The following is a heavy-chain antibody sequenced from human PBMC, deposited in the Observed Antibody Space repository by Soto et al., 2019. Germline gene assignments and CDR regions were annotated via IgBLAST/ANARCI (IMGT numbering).Heavy chain of an antibody. CDR1: GYTFTSYD. V-gene: IGHV1-8*01. Sequence: QVQLVQSGAEVKKPGASVKVSCKASGYTFTSYDINWVRQATGQGLEWMGWMNPNSGNTGYAQKFQGRVTMTRTTSTSTAYMELSSLRSEVTAVYYCARPRITKNWFDPWGQGTLVTVSS. CDR2: MNPNSGNT. D-gene: IGHD3-10*01. CDR3: ARPRITKNWFDP. J-gene: IGHJ5*02.